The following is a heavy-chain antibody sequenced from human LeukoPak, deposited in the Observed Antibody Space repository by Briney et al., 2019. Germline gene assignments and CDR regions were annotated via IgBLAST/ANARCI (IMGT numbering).Heavy chain of an antibody. J-gene: IGHJ5*02. D-gene: IGHD3-22*01. CDR3: ARTYYYDSSGAPRFGP. CDR1: GGSISSSSYY. Sequence: SETLSLTCTVSGGSISSSSYYWGWIRQPPGKGLEWIGSIYYSGSIYYNPSLKSRVTISVDTSKNQFSLKLSSVTAADTAVYYCARTYYYDSSGAPRFGPWGQGTLVTVSS. V-gene: IGHV4-39*01. CDR2: IYYSGSI.